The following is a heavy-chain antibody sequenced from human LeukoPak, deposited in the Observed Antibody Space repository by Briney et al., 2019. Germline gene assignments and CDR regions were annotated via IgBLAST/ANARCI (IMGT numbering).Heavy chain of an antibody. V-gene: IGHV3-53*01. CDR1: GFTVSSNY. Sequence: GGSLRLSCAASGFTVSSNYMSWVRQAPGKGLEWVSVIYSGGSTYYADSVKGRFTISRDNSKNTPYLQMNSLRAEDTAVYYCARDGENWNQLDYWGQGTLVTVSS. CDR2: IYSGGST. CDR3: ARDGENWNQLDY. D-gene: IGHD1-1*01. J-gene: IGHJ4*02.